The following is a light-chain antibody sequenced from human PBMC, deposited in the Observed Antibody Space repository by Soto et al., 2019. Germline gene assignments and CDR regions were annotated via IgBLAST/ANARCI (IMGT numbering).Light chain of an antibody. V-gene: IGLV1-47*01. Sequence: QSVLTQPPSASGTPGQRVTISCSGSSSNIGSNYVYWYQQLPGTAPKLLIDRNNQRPVGVPDRFSGSKSGTSASLAISGLRSEDEADYYCASWDDSLSGVVFGGGTKVTVL. J-gene: IGLJ2*01. CDR3: ASWDDSLSGVV. CDR1: SSNIGSNY. CDR2: RNN.